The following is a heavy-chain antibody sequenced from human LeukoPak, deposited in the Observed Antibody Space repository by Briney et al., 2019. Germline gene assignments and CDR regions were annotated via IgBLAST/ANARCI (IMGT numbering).Heavy chain of an antibody. Sequence: GGSLRLSCAASGFTFSSYSMNWVRQAPGKGLEWVSYISSSSSTIYYADSVKGRFTISRDNAKNSLYLQMNSLRAEDTAVYYCARDVAFDYWGQGTLVTVSS. CDR2: ISSSSSTI. J-gene: IGHJ4*02. V-gene: IGHV3-48*04. CDR3: ARDVAFDY. CDR1: GFTFSSYS.